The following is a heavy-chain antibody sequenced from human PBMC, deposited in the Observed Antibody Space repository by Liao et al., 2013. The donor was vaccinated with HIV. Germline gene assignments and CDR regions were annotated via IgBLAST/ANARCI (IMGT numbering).Heavy chain of an antibody. J-gene: IGHJ4*02. D-gene: IGHD3-9*01. CDR3: ARSSYDILTGYYGDY. CDR1: GGSISSGSYY. Sequence: QVQLQESGPGLVKPSQTLSLTCTVSGGSISSGSYYWSWIRQPAGKGLEWIGRIYTSGSTNYNPSLKSRVTISVDTSKNQFSLKLSSVTAADTAVYYCARSSYDILTGYYGDYWGQGTLVTVSS. V-gene: IGHV4-61*02. CDR2: IYTSGST.